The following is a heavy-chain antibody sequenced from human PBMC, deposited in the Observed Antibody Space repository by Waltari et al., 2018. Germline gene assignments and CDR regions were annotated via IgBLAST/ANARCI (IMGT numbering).Heavy chain of an antibody. CDR2: INPSGGST. J-gene: IGHJ5*02. CDR1: GYTFTSYY. CDR3: ARDGSGFRELFPTEPYNWFDP. V-gene: IGHV1-46*01. Sequence: QVQLVQSGAEVKKPGASVKVSCKASGYTFTSYYMHWVRQAPGQGLEWMGIINPSGGSTSYAQKFQGRVTMTRDTSTSTVYMELSSLRSEDTAVYYCARDGSGFRELFPTEPYNWFDPWGQGTLVTVSS. D-gene: IGHD3-10*01.